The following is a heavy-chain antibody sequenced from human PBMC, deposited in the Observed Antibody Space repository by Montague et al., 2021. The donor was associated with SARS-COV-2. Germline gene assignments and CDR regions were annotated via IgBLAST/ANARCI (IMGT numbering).Heavy chain of an antibody. Sequence: SETLSLTCTVSGGSIRSYYWSWIRQTPGKGLEWIGYIYYDGSTNYNPSLKSRVTMSVDSSKNQFSLGLSSVTAADTAVYYCARYGSYFEPWGQGTLVTVSS. V-gene: IGHV4-59*03. CDR2: IYYDGST. CDR1: GGSIRSYY. D-gene: IGHD1-26*01. J-gene: IGHJ4*02. CDR3: ARYGSYFEP.